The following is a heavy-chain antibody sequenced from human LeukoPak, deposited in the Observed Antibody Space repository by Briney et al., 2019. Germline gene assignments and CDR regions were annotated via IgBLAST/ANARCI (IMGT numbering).Heavy chain of an antibody. CDR3: ARDPEYSSSWYDY. Sequence: GGSLRLSCAASGFTFSSYWMHWVRQAPGKGLVWVSRINNVGSSTTYADSVKGRFTISRDNAKNSLYLQMNSLRAEDTAVYYCARDPEYSSSWYDYWGQGTLVTVSS. V-gene: IGHV3-74*01. CDR2: INNVGSST. CDR1: GFTFSSYW. D-gene: IGHD6-13*01. J-gene: IGHJ4*02.